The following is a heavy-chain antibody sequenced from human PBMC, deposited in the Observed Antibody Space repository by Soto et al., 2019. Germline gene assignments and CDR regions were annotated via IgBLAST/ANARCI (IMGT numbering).Heavy chain of an antibody. J-gene: IGHJ6*02. Sequence: SETLSLTCTVSGGSVSSGSYHWSWIRQPPGKGMEWIGNIYYSGSTNYNPSLTSRVTISVDTSKNQFSLRLNSVTAADTAMYYCARASGSTSYDGLDVWGQGTTVTVSS. V-gene: IGHV4-61*01. CDR2: IYYSGST. D-gene: IGHD2-2*01. CDR3: ARASGSTSYDGLDV. CDR1: GGSVSSGSYH.